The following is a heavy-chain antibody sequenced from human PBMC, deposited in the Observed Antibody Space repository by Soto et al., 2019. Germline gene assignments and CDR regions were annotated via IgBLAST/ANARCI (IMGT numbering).Heavy chain of an antibody. CDR2: IYWDDDK. Sequence: QITLKESGPTLVKPTQTLTLTCTFSGFLLSTSGVGVGWIRQPPGKALEWLALIYWDDDKRYSPSLKSRLTITKDTSKNQVVLTMTNMDPVDTATYYCAHRPANYWYFDLWGRGTLVTVSS. CDR1: GFLLSTSGVG. CDR3: AHRPANYWYFDL. V-gene: IGHV2-5*02. J-gene: IGHJ2*01.